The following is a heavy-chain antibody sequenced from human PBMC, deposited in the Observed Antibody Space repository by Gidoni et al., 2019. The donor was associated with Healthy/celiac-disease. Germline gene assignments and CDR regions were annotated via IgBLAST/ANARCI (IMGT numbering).Heavy chain of an antibody. D-gene: IGHD2-2*01. J-gene: IGHJ6*02. CDR3: AKETLGYCSSTSCYAGLFYYYYGMDV. V-gene: IGHV3-30*18. CDR2: ISYDGSNK. CDR1: GFPFSSYG. Sequence: QVQLVASGGGVVQPGRSLRLSCAASGFPFSSYGIHWVRPAPGKGLEWVAVISYDGSNKYYADSVKGRFTISRDNSKNTLYLQMNSLRAEDTAVYYCAKETLGYCSSTSCYAGLFYYYYGMDVWGQGTTVTVSS.